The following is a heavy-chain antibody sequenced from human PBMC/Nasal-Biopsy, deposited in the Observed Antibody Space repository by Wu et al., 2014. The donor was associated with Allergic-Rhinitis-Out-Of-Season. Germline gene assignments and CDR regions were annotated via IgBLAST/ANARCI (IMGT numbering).Heavy chain of an antibody. Sequence: LRLSCAVSGFTFSSYAMHWVRQAPGKGLEYVSAISSVGTTYYANSVKGRFTISRDNSKNTLNLQMGSLRAEDMAVYYCARVRISVARGYFDYWGQGTLV. CDR1: GFTFSSYA. J-gene: IGHJ4*02. V-gene: IGHV3-64*01. CDR3: ARVRISVARGYFDY. CDR2: ISSVGTT. D-gene: IGHD3-10*01.